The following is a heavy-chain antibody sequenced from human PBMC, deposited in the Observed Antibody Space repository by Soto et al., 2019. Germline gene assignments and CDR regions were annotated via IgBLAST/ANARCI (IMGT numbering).Heavy chain of an antibody. Sequence: QVQLVQSGAEEKKPGASVKVSCKASGYTFSSYAIHWVRQAPGQGLEWMGWINAGNGNTKYSQKFQGRVTITRDTSASTAYMELNSLRSEDTAVYYCARVDGTYWSQGTLVTVSS. CDR3: ARVDGTY. J-gene: IGHJ4*02. V-gene: IGHV1-3*05. D-gene: IGHD1-26*01. CDR1: GYTFSSYA. CDR2: INAGNGNT.